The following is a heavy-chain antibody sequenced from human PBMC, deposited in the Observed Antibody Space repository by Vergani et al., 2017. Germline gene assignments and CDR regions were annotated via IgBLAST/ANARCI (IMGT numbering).Heavy chain of an antibody. CDR3: AREYSSTSGRAFDF. V-gene: IGHV3-74*03. CDR2: IKSDGSIT. D-gene: IGHD2-2*01. Sequence: VQLVESGGGVVQPGRSLRLSCAASGFSFNSYWMHWVRQVPGKGLLWVSRIKSDGSITAYADSVKGRFTISRDSAKNSLYLQMDSLRAEDTAVYYCAREYSSTSGRAFDFWGQGTKVTVSS. J-gene: IGHJ3*01. CDR1: GFSFNSYW.